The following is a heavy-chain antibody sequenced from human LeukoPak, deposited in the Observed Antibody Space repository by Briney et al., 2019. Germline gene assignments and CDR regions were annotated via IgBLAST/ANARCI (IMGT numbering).Heavy chain of an antibody. CDR3: AREIGYFDWPILGY. CDR1: GFTVSSNY. J-gene: IGHJ4*02. D-gene: IGHD3-9*01. CDR2: IYSGGST. Sequence: GGFLRLSCAASGFTVSSNYMSWVRQAPGKGLEWVSVIYSGGSTHYADSVKGRFTISRDNSKNTLYLQMNSLRAEDTAVYYCAREIGYFDWPILGYWGQGTLVTVSS. V-gene: IGHV3-66*02.